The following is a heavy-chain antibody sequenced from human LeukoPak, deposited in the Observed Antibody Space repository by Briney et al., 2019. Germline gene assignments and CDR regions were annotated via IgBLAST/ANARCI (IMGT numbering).Heavy chain of an antibody. CDR1: GGSFSGYY. CDR2: INHSGST. CDR3: ARRRNFWSGYYRPHFDY. Sequence: PSETLSLTCAVYGGSFSGYYWSWIRQPPGKGLEWIGEINHSGSTNYNPSLKSRVTISVDTSKNQFSLKLSSVTAADTAVYYCARRRNFWSGYYRPHFDYWGQGTLVTVSS. D-gene: IGHD3-3*01. J-gene: IGHJ4*02. V-gene: IGHV4-34*01.